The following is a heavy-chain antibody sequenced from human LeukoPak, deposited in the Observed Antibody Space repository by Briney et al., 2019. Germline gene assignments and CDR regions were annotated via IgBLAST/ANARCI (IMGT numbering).Heavy chain of an antibody. Sequence: ASVKVSSKASGYTFTSYAMHWVRQAPGQRLEWMGWSNAGNGNTKYSQEFQGRVTITRDTSASTAYMELSSLRSEDMAVYYCAREGDFWSGHRYYFDYWGQGTLVTVSS. V-gene: IGHV1-3*02. CDR1: GYTFTSYA. CDR3: AREGDFWSGHRYYFDY. CDR2: SNAGNGNT. J-gene: IGHJ4*02. D-gene: IGHD3-3*01.